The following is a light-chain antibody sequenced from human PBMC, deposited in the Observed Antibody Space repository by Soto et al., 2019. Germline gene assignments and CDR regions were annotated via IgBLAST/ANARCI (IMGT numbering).Light chain of an antibody. CDR1: SSDVGGHNH. CDR3: NSYTSSSTHV. V-gene: IGLV2-14*01. CDR2: EVG. J-gene: IGLJ1*01. Sequence: QSVLTQPASVSGSPGQSITISCTGSSSDVGGHNHVSWYQQHPGKAPKLIIYEVGIRPSGVSNRFSGSKSGNTASLTISGFQAEDEADYYCNSYTSSSTHVFGTGTKLTVL.